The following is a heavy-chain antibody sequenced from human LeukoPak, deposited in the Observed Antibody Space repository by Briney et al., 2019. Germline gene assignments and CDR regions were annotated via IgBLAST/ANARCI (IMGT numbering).Heavy chain of an antibody. J-gene: IGHJ4*02. V-gene: IGHV3-23*01. CDR1: GFTFSSYG. D-gene: IGHD3-9*01. CDR2: ISGSGGST. CDR3: SRTDISTGYYPFDY. Sequence: GGSLRLSCAASGFTFSSYGMSWVRQAPGKGLEWVSVISGSGGSTYYAASVKGRFTISRDNSRNTAYLQMNSLKTEDTGLYYCSRTDISTGYYPFDYWGQGILVTVSS.